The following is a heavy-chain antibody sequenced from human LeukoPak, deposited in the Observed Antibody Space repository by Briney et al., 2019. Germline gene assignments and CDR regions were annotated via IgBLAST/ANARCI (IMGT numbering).Heavy chain of an antibody. CDR3: AKENDFWSGYSHSAPDY. D-gene: IGHD3-3*01. Sequence: GGSLRLSCTASGFTLSSYTMSWVRQAPGKGLKWVSTITTGGPNTYYADSVKGRFTVSRDDSKNTLYLQMNSLRAEDTAVYYCAKENDFWSGYSHSAPDYWGQGTLVTVSS. J-gene: IGHJ4*02. CDR1: GFTLSSYT. CDR2: ITTGGPNT. V-gene: IGHV3-23*01.